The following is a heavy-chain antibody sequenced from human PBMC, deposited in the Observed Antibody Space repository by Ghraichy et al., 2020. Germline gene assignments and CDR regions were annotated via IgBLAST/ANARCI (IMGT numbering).Heavy chain of an antibody. V-gene: IGHV1-8*02. CDR1: GYTFTSYD. CDR2: MNPNSGNT. CDR3: ARYAKAAHDYYYYYMDV. Sequence: ASVKVSCKASGYTFTSYDINWVRQATGQGLEWMGWMNPNSGNTGYAQKFQGRVTMTRNTSISTAYMELSSLRSEDTAVYYCARYAKAAHDYYYYYMDVWGKGTTVTVSS. D-gene: IGHD6-6*01. J-gene: IGHJ6*03.